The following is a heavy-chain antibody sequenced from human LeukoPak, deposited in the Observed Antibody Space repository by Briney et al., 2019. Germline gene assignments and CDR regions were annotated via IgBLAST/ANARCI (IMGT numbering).Heavy chain of an antibody. Sequence: GASVKVSCKDSGYTFTDYYIHWVRQAPGQGLEWMGRINPNSGGTNYAQKFQGRVTMTRDTSISTAYMELSRLRSDDTAVYYCARDERAYSSSWGQGTLVTVSS. V-gene: IGHV1-2*06. CDR3: ARDERAYSSS. CDR1: GYTFTDYY. CDR2: INPNSGGT. D-gene: IGHD6-13*01. J-gene: IGHJ4*02.